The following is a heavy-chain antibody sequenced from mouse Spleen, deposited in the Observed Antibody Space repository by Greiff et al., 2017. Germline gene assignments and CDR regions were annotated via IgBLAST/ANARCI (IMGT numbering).Heavy chain of an antibody. J-gene: IGHJ1*01. V-gene: IGHV5-17*01. D-gene: IGHD1-1*02. CDR3: ARYGPWYFDV. CDR2: ISSGSSTI. Sequence: EVHLVESGGGLVKPGGSLKLSCAASGFTFSDYGMHWVRQAPEKGLEWVAYISSGSSTIYYADTVKGRFTISRDNAKNTLFLQMTSLRSEDTAMYYCARYGPWYFDVWGAGTTVTVSS. CDR1: GFTFSDYG.